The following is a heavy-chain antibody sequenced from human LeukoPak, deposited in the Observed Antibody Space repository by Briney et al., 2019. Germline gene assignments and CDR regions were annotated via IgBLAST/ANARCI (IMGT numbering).Heavy chain of an antibody. Sequence: PGGSLRLSCAVSGFTFSSYWMNWVRQAPGKGLEWVANIKQDGGEKSYVDSVKGRFTISRDNAKNSLYLQMSSLRAEDTAVYYCARDGTAAGLYFDLWGHGTLVTVSS. CDR3: ARDGTAAGLYFDL. D-gene: IGHD6-13*01. J-gene: IGHJ4*01. CDR2: IKQDGGEK. CDR1: GFTFSSYW. V-gene: IGHV3-7*01.